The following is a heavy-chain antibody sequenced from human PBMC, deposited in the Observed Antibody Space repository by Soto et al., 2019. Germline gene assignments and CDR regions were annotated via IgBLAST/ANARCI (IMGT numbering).Heavy chain of an antibody. CDR1: GFIFENFG. D-gene: IGHD1-26*01. CDR3: AKNQGVELVPLATVDWFDP. J-gene: IGHJ5*02. Sequence: LRLSCAASGFIFENFGMSWVRQAPGKGLERISSISGSGFKKYYADSVKGRFTISRDNSKSTVYLELDNLSAEDTAVYHCAKNQGVELVPLATVDWFDPWGQGSVVTVSS. V-gene: IGHV3-23*01. CDR2: ISGSGFKK.